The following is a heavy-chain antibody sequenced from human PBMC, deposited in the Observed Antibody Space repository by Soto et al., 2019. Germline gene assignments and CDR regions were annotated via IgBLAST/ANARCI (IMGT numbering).Heavy chain of an antibody. J-gene: IGHJ5*02. V-gene: IGHV2-5*02. CDR2: VYWDDDK. CDR1: GFSLSTSGVG. CDR3: AHIANKWYSRTNCFDP. Sequence: ESGPTLVNPPQTLTLTCTFSGFSLSTSGVGVAWIRQPPGKALEWLAVVYWDDDKRYSPSLSRRLTITKDTSKNQVVLRMTNMDPVDAGTYYCAHIANKWYSRTNCFDPWGQGTRATVSS. D-gene: IGHD2-8*01.